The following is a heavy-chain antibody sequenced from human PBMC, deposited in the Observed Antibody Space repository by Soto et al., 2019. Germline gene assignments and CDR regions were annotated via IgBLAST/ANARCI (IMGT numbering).Heavy chain of an antibody. CDR2: ISSSSSYI. D-gene: IGHD6-13*01. V-gene: IGHV3-21*01. CDR3: ARSQIAAAITNSYYYYGMDV. Sequence: GGSLRLSCAASGFTFSSYSMNWVRQAPGKGLEWVSSISSSSSYIYYADSVKGRFTISRDNAKNSLYLQMNSLRAEDTAVYYCARSQIAAAITNSYYYYGMDVWGQGTTVTVSS. J-gene: IGHJ6*02. CDR1: GFTFSSYS.